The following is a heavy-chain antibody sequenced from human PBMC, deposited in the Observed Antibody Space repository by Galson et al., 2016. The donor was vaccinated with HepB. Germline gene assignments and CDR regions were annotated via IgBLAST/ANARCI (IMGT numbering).Heavy chain of an antibody. J-gene: IGHJ4*02. CDR2: FELEDGET. D-gene: IGHD3-16*01. CDR1: GYTFTNYG. CDR3: VTEGGN. V-gene: IGHV1-24*01. Sequence: SVKVSCKASGYTFTNYGLSWVRQAPGQGLEWMGGFELEDGETVHAQKFQGRVTMTEDTSTDTAYMELSRLTSGDTAVYYCVTEGGNWGQGVLVTVSS.